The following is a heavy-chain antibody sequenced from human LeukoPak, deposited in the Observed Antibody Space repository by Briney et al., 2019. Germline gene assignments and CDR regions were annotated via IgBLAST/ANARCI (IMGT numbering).Heavy chain of an antibody. CDR2: ISSSSTYI. V-gene: IGHV3-21*01. D-gene: IGHD7-27*01. J-gene: IGHJ3*02. CDR3: AKDYLTGIDAFDI. Sequence: PGGSLRLSCAASGFTYSSFNMNWVPEAPGEGVEGVSSISSSSTYIYYADSVKGRFTISRDNAKTSLYLQMNSLSAEDTAVYYCAKDYLTGIDAFDIWGQGTMVTVSS. CDR1: GFTYSSFN.